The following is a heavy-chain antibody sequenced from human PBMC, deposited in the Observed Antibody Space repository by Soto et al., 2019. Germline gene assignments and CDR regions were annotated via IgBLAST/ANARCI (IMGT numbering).Heavy chain of an antibody. CDR1: GYPFSKYG. Sequence: QLQLVQSGGEVKKPGASVRVSCEASGYPFSKYGISWIRQAPGQGLEWMGWIKPDTGNTDYAHKFQGRVTMTTDTSSNTAYMELRSLRSDDTAVYYCATTYDSGFDPWGQGTLVSVSS. CDR3: ATTYDSGFDP. D-gene: IGHD5-12*01. J-gene: IGHJ5*02. CDR2: IKPDTGNT. V-gene: IGHV1-18*04.